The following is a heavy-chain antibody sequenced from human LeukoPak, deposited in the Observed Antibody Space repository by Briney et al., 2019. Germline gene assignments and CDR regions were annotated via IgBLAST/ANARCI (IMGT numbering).Heavy chain of an antibody. V-gene: IGHV1-2*02. D-gene: IGHD6-19*01. Sequence: GASVKVSCKASGYTFTAYYMHWVRQAPGQGLEWMGWINPNSGGTNYAQKFQGRVTMTRDTSISTAYMELSRLRSDDTAVYYCARLAVAGDPPASTDDYWGQGTLVTVSS. CDR1: GYTFTAYY. J-gene: IGHJ4*02. CDR2: INPNSGGT. CDR3: ARLAVAGDPPASTDDY.